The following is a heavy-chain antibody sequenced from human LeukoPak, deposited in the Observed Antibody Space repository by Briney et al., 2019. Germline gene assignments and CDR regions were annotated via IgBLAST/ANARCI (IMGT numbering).Heavy chain of an antibody. V-gene: IGHV3-33*01. CDR1: GFTFSSYG. J-gene: IGHJ6*02. CDR2: IWYDGSNK. CDR3: ARDGSSAYYYGMDV. Sequence: GGSLRLTCVASGFTFSSYGMHWVRQAPGKGLEGVAVIWYDGSNKFYTDSVKGRFTISRDNSKNTLYLQMNSLRAEDTAVYYCARDGSSAYYYGMDVWGQGTTVTVSS. D-gene: IGHD2-15*01.